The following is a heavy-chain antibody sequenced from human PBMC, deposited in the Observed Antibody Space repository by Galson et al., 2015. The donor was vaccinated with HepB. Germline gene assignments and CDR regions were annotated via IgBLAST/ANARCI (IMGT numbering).Heavy chain of an antibody. CDR3: ARSVRGGGALRGLRYFDY. Sequence: SLRLSCAASGFTFSSYDMHWVRQATGKGLEWVSAIGTAGDTYYSGSVKGRFTISRENAKNSLYLQMNSLRAGDTAVYYCARSVRGGGALRGLRYFDYWGQGTLVTVSP. CDR1: GFTFSSYD. V-gene: IGHV3-13*04. J-gene: IGHJ4*02. D-gene: IGHD2-21*01. CDR2: IGTAGDT.